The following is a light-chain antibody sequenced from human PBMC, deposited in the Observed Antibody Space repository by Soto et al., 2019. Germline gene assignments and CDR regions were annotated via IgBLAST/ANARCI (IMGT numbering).Light chain of an antibody. CDR3: GTWDSGLNSGV. V-gene: IGLV1-51*01. J-gene: IGLJ3*02. CDR1: SSNIGNNL. CDR2: EDN. Sequence: QSVLTQPPSVSAAPGQKVTISCSGSSSNIGNNLVSWYQQLPGTAPKLLIHEDNKRPSGIPDRFSGSKSGTSATLGITGLQTGDEADYYCGTWDSGLNSGVFGGGTQLTVL.